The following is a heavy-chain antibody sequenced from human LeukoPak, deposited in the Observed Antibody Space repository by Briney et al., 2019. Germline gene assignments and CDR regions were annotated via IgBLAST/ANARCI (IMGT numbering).Heavy chain of an antibody. V-gene: IGHV1-69*05. CDR3: ARGRYCSSTSCPDYYYYMDV. Sequence: SVKVSFKASGGTFSSYAISWVRQAPGQGLEWMGGIIPIFGTANYAQKFQGRVTITTDESTSTAYMELSSLRSEDTAVYYCARGRYCSSTSCPDYYYYMDVWGKGTTVTVSS. CDR2: IIPIFGTA. J-gene: IGHJ6*03. CDR1: GGTFSSYA. D-gene: IGHD2-2*01.